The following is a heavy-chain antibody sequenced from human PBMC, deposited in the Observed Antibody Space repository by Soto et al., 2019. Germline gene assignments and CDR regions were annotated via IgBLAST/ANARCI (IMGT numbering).Heavy chain of an antibody. Sequence: GESLKISCTGSGYSFTGYWISWVRQMPGKGLEWMGILWPGDSDTRYSPSFQGQVTISADKSISTAYLQWSSLKASDTAMYYCARGEAAAATYGMDVWGQGTTVTVSS. V-gene: IGHV5-51*01. CDR2: LWPGDSDT. CDR1: GYSFTGYW. J-gene: IGHJ6*02. CDR3: ARGEAAAATYGMDV. D-gene: IGHD6-13*01.